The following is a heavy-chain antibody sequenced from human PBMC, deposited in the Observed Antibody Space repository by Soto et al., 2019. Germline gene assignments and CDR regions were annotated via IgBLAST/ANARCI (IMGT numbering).Heavy chain of an antibody. D-gene: IGHD3-10*01. CDR3: ATWGRGVLIQNWFDP. J-gene: IGHJ5*02. CDR2: LIHGGST. CDR1: GASLGGVH. Sequence: SETLSLTCAIYGASLGGVHWTWLRQAPGKGLEWIGELIHGGSTNYNPSLKGRVSFSLDTSKNQFSLHLMSVTAADTAVYYCATWGRGVLIQNWFDPWGQGTLVTVSS. V-gene: IGHV4-34*12.